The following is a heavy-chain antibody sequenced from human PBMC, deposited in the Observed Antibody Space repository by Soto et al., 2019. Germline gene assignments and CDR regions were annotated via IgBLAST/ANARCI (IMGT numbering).Heavy chain of an antibody. D-gene: IGHD3-22*01. V-gene: IGHV4-4*07. J-gene: IGHJ5*02. CDR1: SGAITAYY. Sequence: ETLSLTCTVASGAITAYYWSWIRQPVGGGLQWIGRVYSTGSTNYNPSLRSRVTMSVDTSQNQFFLRLSSVTAADTAVYYCARDEYYDSNNWFDHWGQGILVTVSS. CDR3: ARDEYYDSNNWFDH. CDR2: VYSTGST.